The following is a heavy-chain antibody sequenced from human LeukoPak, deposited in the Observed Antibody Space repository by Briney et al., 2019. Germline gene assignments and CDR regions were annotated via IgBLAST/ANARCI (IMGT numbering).Heavy chain of an antibody. V-gene: IGHV1-69*13. CDR1: GGTFSNYA. J-gene: IGHJ4*02. CDR2: IIPISGTA. Sequence: PWASVKVSCKASGGTFSNYAISWVRQAPRQGLEWMGGIIPISGTANYAQKLQDRVTITADASTSTAYMELSSLRSEDTAVYYCARHPVAGPLDYWGQGTLVTVSS. D-gene: IGHD6-19*01. CDR3: ARHPVAGPLDY.